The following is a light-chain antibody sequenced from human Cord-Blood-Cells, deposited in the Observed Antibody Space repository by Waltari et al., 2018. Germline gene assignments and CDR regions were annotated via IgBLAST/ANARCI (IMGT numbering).Light chain of an antibody. CDR3: QQYNSYSQT. Sequence: DIQMTQSPSTLSASVGDRVTITCRASQSISSWLAWYQQKPGKDPKLLIYDASSLESGVPSRFRGSGSGTEFTLTISSLQPDDFATYYCQQYNSYSQTFGQGTKVEIK. CDR1: QSISSW. V-gene: IGKV1-5*01. CDR2: DAS. J-gene: IGKJ1*01.